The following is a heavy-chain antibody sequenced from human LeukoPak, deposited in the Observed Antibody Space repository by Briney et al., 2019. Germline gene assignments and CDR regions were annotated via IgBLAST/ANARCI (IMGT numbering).Heavy chain of an antibody. D-gene: IGHD1-7*01. CDR1: GYTFTCYD. CDR3: ATGGLNWNYTFDY. V-gene: IGHV1-8*01. CDR2: MNPNSGNT. Sequence: ASVTVSCKATGYTFTCYDSNWVRQASGKGLEGMGLMNPNSGNTGYAQKFQGRVTMTRNTSISTAYMELSSLRSEDTAVYYCATGGLNWNYTFDYWGQGTLVTVSS. J-gene: IGHJ4*02.